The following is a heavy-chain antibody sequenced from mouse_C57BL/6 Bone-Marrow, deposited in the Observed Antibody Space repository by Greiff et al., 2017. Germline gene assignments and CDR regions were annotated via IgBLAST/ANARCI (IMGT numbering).Heavy chain of an antibody. D-gene: IGHD2-12*01. CDR2: IYPGGGYT. CDR3: ERERSNSYFQFAY. J-gene: IGHJ3*01. Sequence: QVQLQQSGAVLVRPGTSVKMSCKASGYTFTNYWIGWAKQRPGHGLEWIGDIYPGGGYTNYNEKFKGKATLTADKSSSTAYMQFSSLTSEDSAIDYCERERSNSYFQFAYWGQGTLVTVSA. CDR1: GYTFTNYW. V-gene: IGHV1-63*01.